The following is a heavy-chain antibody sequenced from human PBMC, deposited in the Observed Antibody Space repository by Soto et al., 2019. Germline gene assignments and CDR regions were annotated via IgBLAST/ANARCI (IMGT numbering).Heavy chain of an antibody. CDR2: ISYDGSNK. Sequence: QVQLVESGGGVVQPGRSLRLSCAASGFTFSSHAMHWVRQAPGKGLEWVAVISYDGSNKYYADSVKGRFTISRDNSKNTLYLQINSLTPEDTAVYYCAKDWVTTGTTGWFDPWGQGTLVTVSS. J-gene: IGHJ5*02. CDR1: GFTFSSHA. V-gene: IGHV3-30*18. CDR3: AKDWVTTGTTGWFDP. D-gene: IGHD1-7*01.